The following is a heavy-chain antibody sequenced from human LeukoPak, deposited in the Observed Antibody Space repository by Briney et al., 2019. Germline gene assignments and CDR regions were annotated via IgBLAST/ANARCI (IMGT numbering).Heavy chain of an antibody. J-gene: IGHJ5*02. V-gene: IGHV4-4*07. CDR3: ARDVRYASGWSAPES. CDR2: IYSSGSA. Sequence: LSETLSLTCAVSGGSIINHYWSWIRQPAGKGLEWIGRIYSSGSANYNPSLKSRVSMSIDTSNNHFSLNLTSVTAADTALYFCARDVRYASGWSAPESWGQGTLVTVSS. D-gene: IGHD6-19*01. CDR1: GGSIINHY.